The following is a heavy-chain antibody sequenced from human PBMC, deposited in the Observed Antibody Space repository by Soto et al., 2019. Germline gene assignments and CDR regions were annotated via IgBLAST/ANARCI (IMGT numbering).Heavy chain of an antibody. CDR2: FDPEDGET. Sequence: VASVKVSCKVSGYSLTEFSMHWVRQAPGKGLEWMGGFDPEDGETIYAQKFQGRLTVTEDTSTDTVYMELSSLRSEDTAVYYCATIDIVVGYWGQGTLVTVSS. CDR1: GYSLTEFS. V-gene: IGHV1-24*01. CDR3: ATIDIVVGY. J-gene: IGHJ4*02. D-gene: IGHD2-15*01.